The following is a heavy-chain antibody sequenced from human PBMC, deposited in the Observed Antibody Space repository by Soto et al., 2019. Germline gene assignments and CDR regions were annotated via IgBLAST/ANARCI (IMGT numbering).Heavy chain of an antibody. V-gene: IGHV3-23*01. CDR2: ISSIGGST. CDR1: GVTFSSYA. D-gene: IGHD2-15*01. Sequence: GGSVGLSCAASGVTFSSYAMTWVRQAPVKGLELVSSISSIGGSTDYAYSVKGRFTISRDNSKNTLYLQMSSLRAEDTAVYYCEKTYARGGLFDFWGRGTLVSVCS. CDR3: EKTYARGGLFDF. J-gene: IGHJ4*02.